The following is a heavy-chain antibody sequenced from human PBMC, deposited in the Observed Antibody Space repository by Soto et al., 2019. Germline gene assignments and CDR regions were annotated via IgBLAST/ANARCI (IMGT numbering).Heavy chain of an antibody. CDR2: ISPYNGNT. J-gene: IGHJ4*02. CDR3: ARVAPQSSHFDY. V-gene: IGHV1-18*01. D-gene: IGHD3-16*02. CDR1: GYIFTTYG. Sequence: QVQLVQSGAEVKEPGASVKVSCKASGYIFTTYGISWVRQAPGQGPEWMGWISPYNGNTNYAHKLQVRVTMTTDTSTSTAYMELRSLRSDDTAVYYCARVAPQSSHFDYWGQGTLVTVSS.